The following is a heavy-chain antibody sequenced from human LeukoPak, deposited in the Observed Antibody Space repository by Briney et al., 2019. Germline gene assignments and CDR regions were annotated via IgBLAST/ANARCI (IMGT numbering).Heavy chain of an antibody. CDR2: IYTSGST. V-gene: IGHV4-4*07. Sequence: SETLSLTCTVSGGSISSYYWSWIRQPAGKGLEWIGRIYTSGSTNYNPSLKSRVTMSVDTSKNQFSLKLSSVTAADTAVYYCARHPPYCSSTSCRGAFDIWGQGTMVTVSS. CDR3: ARHPPYCSSTSCRGAFDI. J-gene: IGHJ3*02. D-gene: IGHD2-2*01. CDR1: GGSISSYY.